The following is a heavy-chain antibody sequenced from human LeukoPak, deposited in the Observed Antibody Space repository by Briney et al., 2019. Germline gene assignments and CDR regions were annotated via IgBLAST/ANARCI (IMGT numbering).Heavy chain of an antibody. V-gene: IGHV3-7*01. J-gene: IGHJ4*02. Sequence: GGSLRLSCAASGFTFSTYRMSWVRQAPGKGLEWVANIKQDGSEKHYVDSVKGRFTISRDNAKNSLYLQMSSLRAEDTAVYYCTRGGAKGLDYWGQGTLVTVSS. CDR1: GFTFSTYR. CDR3: TRGGAKGLDY. CDR2: IKQDGSEK. D-gene: IGHD3-16*01.